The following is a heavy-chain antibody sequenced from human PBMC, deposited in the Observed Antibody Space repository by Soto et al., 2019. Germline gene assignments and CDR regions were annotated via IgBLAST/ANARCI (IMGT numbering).Heavy chain of an antibody. CDR3: ARWLNYYYGMDV. CDR2: IYYSGST. CDR1: GGSVSSGSYY. V-gene: IGHV4-61*01. Sequence: SETLSLTCTVSGGSVSSGSYYWSWIRQPPGKGLEWIGYIYYSGSTNYNPSLKSRVTISVDTSKNQFSLKLSSVTAADTAVYYCARWLNYYYGMDVWGQGTTVTV. D-gene: IGHD5-12*01. J-gene: IGHJ6*02.